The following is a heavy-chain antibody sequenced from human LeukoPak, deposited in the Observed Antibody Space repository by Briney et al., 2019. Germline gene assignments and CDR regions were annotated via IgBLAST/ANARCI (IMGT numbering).Heavy chain of an antibody. V-gene: IGHV4-59*08. D-gene: IGHD2-15*01. Sequence: PSETLSLTCTVSGVSTSNHYSSWIRQPPGKGLEWIGYIYYTGNTNYNPSLKSRVTISEDTSKNQVSLKLSSVTAADTAVYYCVRHSRVVAFDYWGQGNLVTVSS. J-gene: IGHJ4*02. CDR2: IYYTGNT. CDR1: GVSTSNHY. CDR3: VRHSRVVAFDY.